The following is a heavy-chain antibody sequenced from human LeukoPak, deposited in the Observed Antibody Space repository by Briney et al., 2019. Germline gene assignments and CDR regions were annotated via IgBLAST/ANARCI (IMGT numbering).Heavy chain of an antibody. J-gene: IGHJ4*02. V-gene: IGHV3-74*01. Sequence: GGSLRLSCAASGFTFSTYWMHWVRQAPGKGLVWVSRFNSDGRSAYYADSVKGRFTISRDNAKNTLYLQMNSLRAEDTAVYYCARGRYYLDSWGQGTLVTVSS. D-gene: IGHD4-17*01. CDR1: GFTFSTYW. CDR3: ARGRYYLDS. CDR2: FNSDGRSA.